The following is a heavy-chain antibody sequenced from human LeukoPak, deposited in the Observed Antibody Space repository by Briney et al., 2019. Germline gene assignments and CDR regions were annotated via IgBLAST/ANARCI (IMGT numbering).Heavy chain of an antibody. D-gene: IGHD3-9*01. Sequence: SETLSLTCAVSGYSISSGYYWGWIRQPPGKGLEWIGSIYHSGSTYYNPSLKSRVTISVDTSKNQFSLKLSSVTAADTAVYYRARVGRYFDWLSLDYWGQGTLVTVSS. CDR3: ARVGRYFDWLSLDY. CDR2: IYHSGST. V-gene: IGHV4-38-2*01. J-gene: IGHJ4*02. CDR1: GYSISSGYY.